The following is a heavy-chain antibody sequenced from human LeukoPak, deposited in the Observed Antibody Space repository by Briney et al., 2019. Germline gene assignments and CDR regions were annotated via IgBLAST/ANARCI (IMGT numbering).Heavy chain of an antibody. D-gene: IGHD2/OR15-2a*01. Sequence: TGGSLRLSCAASGFTFAGYAMTWVRQAPGKGLEWVSAISGGGDTTSYADSVKGRFTISRDNSKNTLYLQMNSLRAEDTAVYYFAKRPLLVIYLDYWGQGTLGTVSS. J-gene: IGHJ4*02. CDR2: ISGGGDTT. CDR1: GFTFAGYA. CDR3: AKRPLLVIYLDY. V-gene: IGHV3-23*01.